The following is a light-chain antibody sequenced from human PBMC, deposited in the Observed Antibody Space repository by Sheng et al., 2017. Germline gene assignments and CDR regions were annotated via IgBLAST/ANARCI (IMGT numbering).Light chain of an antibody. J-gene: IGKJ2*01. Sequence: DIQMTQSPSSLSASVGDRVTITCQASQDISNYVNWYQQKPGTAPKLLIYDSINLETGVPIKNSVEVDLGQILLLTISSLQTEDFATYYCQQYDDLPRTFGQGTRLEI. CDR2: DSI. CDR1: QDISNY. V-gene: IGKV1-33*01. CDR3: QQYDDLPRT.